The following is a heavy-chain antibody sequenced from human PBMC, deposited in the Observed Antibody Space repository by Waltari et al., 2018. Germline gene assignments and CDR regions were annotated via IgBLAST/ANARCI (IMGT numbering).Heavy chain of an antibody. D-gene: IGHD1-26*01. Sequence: ELQLVESGGDLVQPGGSLRLSCAASGFAFSDHFLAWVRQAPGKGLEWVGRIKNRAHHYTTEYAASVRGRFNISRDDSKNLLYLQMNSLTTMDTAVYYCAQYYVGFWGPGSVVTVSS. CDR1: GFAFSDHF. CDR2: IKNRAHHYTT. V-gene: IGHV3-72*01. CDR3: AQYYVGF. J-gene: IGHJ4*02.